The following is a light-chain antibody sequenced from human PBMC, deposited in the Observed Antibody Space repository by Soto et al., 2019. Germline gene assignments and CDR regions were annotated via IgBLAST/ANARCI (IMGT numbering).Light chain of an antibody. Sequence: QSALTQPASVSGSPGQSITISCTGSYSDVGTYNYVSWYQQHPGTAPKLMIHEVSDRPSGVSNRFSGSKSGNTASLTISGLQPEDEGDYYCSAYTARSTLVFGGGTKVTVL. CDR2: EVS. J-gene: IGLJ3*02. V-gene: IGLV2-14*01. CDR3: SAYTARSTLV. CDR1: YSDVGTYNY.